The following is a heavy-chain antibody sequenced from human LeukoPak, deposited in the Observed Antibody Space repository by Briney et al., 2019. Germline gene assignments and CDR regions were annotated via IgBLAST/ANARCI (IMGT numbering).Heavy chain of an antibody. CDR1: GGSISSYY. J-gene: IGHJ6*03. CDR2: IYYSGST. D-gene: IGHD3-3*01. V-gene: IGHV4-59*12. CDR3: ARGAYDFWSGYYYPGYYYYMDV. Sequence: TSETLSLTCTVSGGSISSYYWSWIRQPPGKGLEWIGYIYYSGSTYYNPSLKSRVTISVDTSKNQFSLKLSSVTAADTAVYYCARGAYDFWSGYYYPGYYYYMDVWGKGTTVTVSS.